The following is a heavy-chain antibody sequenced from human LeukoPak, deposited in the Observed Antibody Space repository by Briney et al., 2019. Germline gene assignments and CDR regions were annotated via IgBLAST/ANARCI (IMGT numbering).Heavy chain of an antibody. CDR1: GFTFRDYE. Sequence: PGGSLRLSCAASGFTFRDYEMGWIRQAPGTGLEWVSYISNSGSDIYYAESVKGRFTISRDNAENSLYLQMTSLRADDTAVYYCARGNYDYGWGNFRKGSFDNWGQGSLVTVSS. J-gene: IGHJ4*02. CDR2: ISNSGSDI. CDR3: ARGNYDYGWGNFRKGSFDN. D-gene: IGHD3-16*01. V-gene: IGHV3-11*01.